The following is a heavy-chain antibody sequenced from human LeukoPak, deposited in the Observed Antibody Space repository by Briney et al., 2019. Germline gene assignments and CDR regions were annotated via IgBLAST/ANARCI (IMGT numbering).Heavy chain of an antibody. Sequence: SETLSLTCTVSGGSISSGDYYWSWIRQPPGKGLEWIGYIYHSGSTNYNPSLKSRVTISVDTSKNQFSLKLSSVTAADTAVYYCARRDGYDLDYYYGMDVWGQGTTVTVSS. CDR3: ARRDGYDLDYYYGMDV. CDR1: GGSISSGDYY. D-gene: IGHD5-12*01. V-gene: IGHV4-30-4*01. CDR2: IYHSGST. J-gene: IGHJ6*02.